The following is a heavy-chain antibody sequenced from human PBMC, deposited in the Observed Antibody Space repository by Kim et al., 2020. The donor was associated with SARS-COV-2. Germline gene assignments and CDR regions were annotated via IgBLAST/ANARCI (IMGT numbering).Heavy chain of an antibody. J-gene: IGHJ4*02. V-gene: IGHV3-11*05. Sequence: ADSVECRFTISKDNAKASLYLQMNSLRAEDTAVYYCARDLSPRGGFYFDYWGQGTLVTVSS. CDR3: ARDLSPRGGFYFDY. D-gene: IGHD3-16*01.